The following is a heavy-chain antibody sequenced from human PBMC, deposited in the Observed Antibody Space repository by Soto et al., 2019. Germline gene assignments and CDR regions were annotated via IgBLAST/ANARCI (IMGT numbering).Heavy chain of an antibody. CDR3: ARGLVDNGDYVIPMLEY. D-gene: IGHD4-17*01. V-gene: IGHV1-69*13. CDR1: GGTFSSYA. Sequence: GASVKVSCKASGGTFSSYAISWVRQAPGQGLEWMGGIIPIFGTANYAQKFQGRVTITADESTSTAYMELSSLRSEDTAVYYCARGLVDNGDYVIPMLEYWGQGTLVTVSS. J-gene: IGHJ4*02. CDR2: IIPIFGTA.